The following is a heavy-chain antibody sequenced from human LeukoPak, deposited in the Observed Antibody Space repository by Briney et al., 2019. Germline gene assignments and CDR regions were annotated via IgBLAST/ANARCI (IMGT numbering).Heavy chain of an antibody. CDR1: GGSISSGGYY. D-gene: IGHD4/OR15-4a*01. Sequence: NSSETLSLTCTVSGGSISSGGYYWSWIRQHPGKGPEWIGYIYYSGSTCYNPSLKSRVTISVDTSKNQFSLKLSSVTAADTAVYYCARDGAIGASLDPWGQGTLVTVSS. J-gene: IGHJ5*02. CDR3: ARDGAIGASLDP. V-gene: IGHV4-31*03. CDR2: IYYSGST.